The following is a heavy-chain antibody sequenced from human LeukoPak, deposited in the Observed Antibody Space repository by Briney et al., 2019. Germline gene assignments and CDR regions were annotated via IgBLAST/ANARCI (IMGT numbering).Heavy chain of an antibody. CDR1: GFLLSRYC. Sequence: PGGSLSLFCAASGFLLSRYCMHWVPQSPGEGRVWLSRICTGGWRILCALSVEGRFPISRDYAENMVYLKMNSLRAEDTAVYYCVREYSSPSARAFDIWGQGTMVTVS. V-gene: IGHV3-74*01. J-gene: IGHJ3*02. CDR3: VREYSSPSARAFDI. CDR2: ICTGGWRI. D-gene: IGHD6-6*01.